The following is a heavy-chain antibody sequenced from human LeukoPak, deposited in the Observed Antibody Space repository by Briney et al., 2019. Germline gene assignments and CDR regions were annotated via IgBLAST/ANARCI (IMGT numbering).Heavy chain of an antibody. D-gene: IGHD6-13*01. Sequence: PSQTLSLTCSVSGDSISSGSFYWSWIRQPAGRGLEWIGRIYPSGSTNYNPSLKSRVTISLDTSKNQFSLKLSSVTAADTAVYYCARDVLAAPGTFDYWGQGALVTVSS. CDR2: IYPSGST. CDR1: GDSISSGSFY. CDR3: ARDVLAAPGTFDY. V-gene: IGHV4-61*02. J-gene: IGHJ4*02.